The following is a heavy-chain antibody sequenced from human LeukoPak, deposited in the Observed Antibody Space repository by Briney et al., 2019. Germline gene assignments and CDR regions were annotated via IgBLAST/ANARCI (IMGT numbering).Heavy chain of an antibody. D-gene: IGHD2-2*01. V-gene: IGHV1-2*02. CDR3: ARDAGYCSSTSWYPTEWFDP. CDR2: INPNSGGT. CDR1: GYTFTGYY. Sequence: ASVKVSCKASGYTFTGYYMHWVRQATGQRLEWMRWINPNSGGTNYAQKFQGRVTMTRDTSISTAYMELSRLRSDDTAVYYCARDAGYCSSTSWYPTEWFDPWGQGTLVTVSS. J-gene: IGHJ5*02.